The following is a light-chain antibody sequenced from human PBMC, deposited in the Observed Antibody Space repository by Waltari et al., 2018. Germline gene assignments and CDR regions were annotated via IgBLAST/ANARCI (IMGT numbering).Light chain of an antibody. Sequence: EIVLMQSPATLSVSPGERATLSCRASQSVSSNLAWYQHKPGQPPRLLIYGASTRATGIPARFNGSGSGTEFTLTISSLQSEDFAVYYCQQYNSWPPRYTFGQGTNLESK. CDR2: GAS. J-gene: IGKJ2*01. CDR3: QQYNSWPPRYT. CDR1: QSVSSN. V-gene: IGKV3-15*01.